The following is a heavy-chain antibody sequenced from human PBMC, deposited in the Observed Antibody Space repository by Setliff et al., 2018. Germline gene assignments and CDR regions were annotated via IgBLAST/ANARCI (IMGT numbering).Heavy chain of an antibody. CDR2: IIGSGIST. J-gene: IGHJ4*01. D-gene: IGHD3-3*01. CDR3: ARSPHDFWSGRVFFDY. CDR1: GFSFSSYA. Sequence: GGSLRLSCAASGFSFSSYAMSWVRQAPGKGLEWVSTIIGSGISTYYADSVQGRVTISRDNHKNTLHLQMNSLRVEDTAIYYCARSPHDFWSGRVFFDYWGQGMLVTVSS. V-gene: IGHV3-23*01.